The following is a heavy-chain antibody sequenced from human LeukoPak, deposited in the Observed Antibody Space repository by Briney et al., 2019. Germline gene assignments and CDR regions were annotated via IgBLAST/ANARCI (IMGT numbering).Heavy chain of an antibody. Sequence: ASVKVSCKASGYTFTSYDINWVRQATGQGLEWMGWMNPNSGNIGYAQKFQGRVTMTRNTSISTAYMELSSLRSEDTAVYYCARGHRYCSGGSCRYYFDYWGQGTLVTVSS. J-gene: IGHJ4*02. CDR1: GYTFTSYD. D-gene: IGHD2-15*01. V-gene: IGHV1-8*01. CDR2: MNPNSGNI. CDR3: ARGHRYCSGGSCRYYFDY.